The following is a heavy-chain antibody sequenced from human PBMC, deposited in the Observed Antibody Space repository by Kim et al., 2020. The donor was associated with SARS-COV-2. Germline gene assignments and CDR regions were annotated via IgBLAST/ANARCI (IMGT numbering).Heavy chain of an antibody. CDR2: IKQDGSEK. CDR1: GFTFSSYW. V-gene: IGHV3-7*01. CDR3: ARVPRQLWWYWFDP. D-gene: IGHD5-18*01. J-gene: IGHJ5*02. Sequence: GGSLRLSCAASGFTFSSYWMSWVRQAPGKGLEWVANIKQDGSEKYYVDSVKGRFTISRDNAKNSLYLQMNSLRAADTAVYYCARVPRQLWWYWFDPWGQGTLVTVSS.